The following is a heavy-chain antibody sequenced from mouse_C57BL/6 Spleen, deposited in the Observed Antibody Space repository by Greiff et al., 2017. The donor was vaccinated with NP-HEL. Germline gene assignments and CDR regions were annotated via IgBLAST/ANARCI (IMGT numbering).Heavy chain of an antibody. CDR1: GFTFSSYA. J-gene: IGHJ4*01. V-gene: IGHV5-9-1*02. CDR3: TRELLYDGYYPYAMDY. CDR2: ISSGGDYI. Sequence: EVQGVESGEGLVKPGGSLKLSCAASGFTFSSYAMSWVRQTPEKRLEWVAYISSGGDYIYYADTVKGRFTISRDNARNTLYLQMSSLKSEDTAMYYCTRELLYDGYYPYAMDYWGQGTSVTVSS. D-gene: IGHD2-3*01.